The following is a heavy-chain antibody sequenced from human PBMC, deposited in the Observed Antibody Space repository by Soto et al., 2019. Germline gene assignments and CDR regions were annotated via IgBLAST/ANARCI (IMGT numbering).Heavy chain of an antibody. V-gene: IGHV3-23*01. D-gene: IGHD6-6*01. J-gene: IGHJ4*02. CDR1: GFTFSTYA. CDR2: IPGSSTST. Sequence: GSLRLSCAASGFTFSTYAMGWVRQSPGKGLEWVSAIPGSSTSTYYAGSVKGRFTISRDNSKNTLYLQMNSLRVEDTAVYYCAKIGDSSSVSLPLVLLDHWGQGALVTVSS. CDR3: AKIGDSSSVSLPLVLLDH.